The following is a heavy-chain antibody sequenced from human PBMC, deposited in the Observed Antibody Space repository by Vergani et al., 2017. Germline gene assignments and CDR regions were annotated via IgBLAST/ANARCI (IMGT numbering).Heavy chain of an antibody. D-gene: IGHD3-10*01. CDR3: ASRRPGLNLGSKSNAGTFDP. CDR1: GGSLSGYF. J-gene: IGHJ1*01. CDR2: ITAIGSA. V-gene: IGHV4-34*02. Sequence: QVHLQQRGAGVLKPSETLSLTCGVTGGSLSGYFWSWLRQSPGRGLEWIGEITAIGSAKYSPSATSRVTISVDTSRGEFTLTVTSVTAADTGLYFCASRRPGLNLGSKSNAGTFDPWGQGTLVTVSS.